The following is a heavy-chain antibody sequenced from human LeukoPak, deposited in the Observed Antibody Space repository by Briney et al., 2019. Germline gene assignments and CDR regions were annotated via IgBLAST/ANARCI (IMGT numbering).Heavy chain of an antibody. D-gene: IGHD2-8*01. V-gene: IGHV3-23*01. J-gene: IGHJ6*02. Sequence: GGSLRLSCAASGFTFSGYAMSWVRQAPGKLLGWVSAISGSGGSTYYADSVKGRFTISRDNPKNSLYLQMNSLRAEDTAVYYCVRDVSRRMGMDVWGQGTTVTVSS. CDR3: VRDVSRRMGMDV. CDR1: GFTFSGYA. CDR2: ISGSGGST.